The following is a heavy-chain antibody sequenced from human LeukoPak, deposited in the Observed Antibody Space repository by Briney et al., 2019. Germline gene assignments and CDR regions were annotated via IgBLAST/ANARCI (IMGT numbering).Heavy chain of an antibody. CDR2: IKPNSGGT. CDR1: GYTFTVYY. Sequence: ASVKVSSKASGYTFTVYYMHWVRQAPGQGLEWMVWIKPNSGGTNYAQKFQGRVTMTRDTSISTAYMELSRLRSDDTAVYYCARDLLAVAGTARSSWFDPWGQGTLVTVSS. D-gene: IGHD6-19*01. V-gene: IGHV1-2*02. CDR3: ARDLLAVAGTARSSWFDP. J-gene: IGHJ5*02.